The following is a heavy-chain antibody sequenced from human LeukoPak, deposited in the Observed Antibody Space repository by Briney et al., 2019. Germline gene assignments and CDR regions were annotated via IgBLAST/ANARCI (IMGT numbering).Heavy chain of an antibody. CDR3: ARDFLYGSVHWFDP. J-gene: IGHJ5*02. Sequence: SETLSLTCTVSGGSISSSSYYWGWIRQPPGKGLEWVGSIYYSGSTYYNPSLKSRVTISVDTSKNQFSLKLSSVTAADTAVYYCARDFLYGSVHWFDPWGQGTLVTVSS. D-gene: IGHD3-10*01. CDR1: GGSISSSSYY. CDR2: IYYSGST. V-gene: IGHV4-39*07.